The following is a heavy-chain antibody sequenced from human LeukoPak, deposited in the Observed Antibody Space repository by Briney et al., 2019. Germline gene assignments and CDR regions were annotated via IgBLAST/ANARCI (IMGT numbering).Heavy chain of an antibody. D-gene: IGHD2-21*02. J-gene: IGHJ4*02. Sequence: GGSLRLSCAASAFTFSTYWMNWYRQAPGKGLEWVGNINQDASEINYVDSVRGRFTISRDNAKNSLHLQMNSLRAEDTAVYYCATGRDNSDWQKRFDSWGQGTLVTVSS. CDR1: AFTFSTYW. CDR2: INQDASEI. CDR3: ATGRDNSDWQKRFDS. V-gene: IGHV3-7*01.